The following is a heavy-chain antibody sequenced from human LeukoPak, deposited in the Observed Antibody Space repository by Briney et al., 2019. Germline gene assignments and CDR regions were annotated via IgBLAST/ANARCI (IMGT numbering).Heavy chain of an antibody. CDR2: ISPGDSDA. D-gene: IGHD2-2*01. Sequence: RGESLKISCKGSGYTFTNYYIGWVRQMPGKGLEWMGIISPGDSDARYSPSFQGQVTISADKSISTAFLRWSSLKASDSAIYYCARRYCSSTSCNPYFFDFWGQGTLVTVSS. CDR1: GYTFTNYY. V-gene: IGHV5-51*01. CDR3: ARRYCSSTSCNPYFFDF. J-gene: IGHJ4*02.